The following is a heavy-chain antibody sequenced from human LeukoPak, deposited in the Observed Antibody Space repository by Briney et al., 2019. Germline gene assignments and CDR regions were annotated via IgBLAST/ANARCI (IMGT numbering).Heavy chain of an antibody. J-gene: IGHJ1*01. CDR2: ISYDGSNN. Sequence: PGGSLRLSCAASGFTFSSYAMHWVRQAPGKGLEWVAVISYDGSNNYYVDSVKGRFTISRDNSKNTLYLQMNSLRAEDTAVYYCAKDVGPYGDYEETEYFQHWGEGTLVTVSS. V-gene: IGHV3-30*18. D-gene: IGHD4-17*01. CDR3: AKDVGPYGDYEETEYFQH. CDR1: GFTFSSYA.